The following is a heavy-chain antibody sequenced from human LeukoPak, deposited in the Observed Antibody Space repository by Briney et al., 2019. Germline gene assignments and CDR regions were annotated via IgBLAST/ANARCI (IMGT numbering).Heavy chain of an antibody. J-gene: IGHJ4*02. CDR1: GFTFSSYF. CDR3: ARAGGERWLQSVDY. CDR2: IKQDGSDK. V-gene: IGHV3-7*01. D-gene: IGHD5-24*01. Sequence: PGGSLRLSCAASGFTFSSYFMVWVRQAPGKGLEWVANIKQDGSDKYYADSVKGRFTISRDNAKNSLYLEMNSLRAEHTAVYYCARAGGERWLQSVDYWGQGTLVTVSS.